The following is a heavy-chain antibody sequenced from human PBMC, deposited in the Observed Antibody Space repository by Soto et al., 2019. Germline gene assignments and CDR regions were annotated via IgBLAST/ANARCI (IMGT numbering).Heavy chain of an antibody. V-gene: IGHV3-23*01. CDR3: AKDRQFRSYYESAGHYND. Sequence: EVQLLESGGGLVQPGGSLRLTCVGSGFTFRNQDRRGVRQAPGKGLEWVSGISGRGGVTYYADSVKGRFTISRDNSKNTLYLQMNNLRANDTAVYYCAKDRQFRSYYESAGHYNDWGQGTLVTVSS. CDR2: ISGRGGVT. J-gene: IGHJ4*02. CDR1: GFTFRNQD. D-gene: IGHD3-22*01.